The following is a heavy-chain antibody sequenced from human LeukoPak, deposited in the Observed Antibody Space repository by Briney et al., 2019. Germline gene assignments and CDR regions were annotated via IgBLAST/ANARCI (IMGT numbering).Heavy chain of an antibody. CDR1: EFTFSNYW. J-gene: IGHJ5*02. Sequence: AGGSLRLSCAASEFTFSNYWMNWVCQAPGKGPEWVANIKQDAGEKYYVDSVKGRFTISRDNSKNSLYLQMNSLRVEDTAIYYCARGMTVAANWFDTWGQGTLVTVSS. CDR2: IKQDAGEK. CDR3: ARGMTVAANWFDT. D-gene: IGHD6-19*01. V-gene: IGHV3-7*03.